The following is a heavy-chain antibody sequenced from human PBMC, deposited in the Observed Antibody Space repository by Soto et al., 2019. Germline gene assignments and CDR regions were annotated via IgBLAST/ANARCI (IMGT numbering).Heavy chain of an antibody. V-gene: IGHV1-2*06. CDR1: GYTFSDYY. J-gene: IGHJ6*03. CDR3: ARESGGATATLDYYYFYMDV. Sequence: QVQLVQSGAEVKKSGASVTVSCKASGYTFSDYYLHWVRQAPGQGPEWMGRINPNSGDTKFAQKFQGRVTMTRDTSVRTAFMELNWLKPDDTAVYYCARESGGATATLDYYYFYMDVWGQGTTVTVSS. CDR2: INPNSGDT. D-gene: IGHD5-12*01.